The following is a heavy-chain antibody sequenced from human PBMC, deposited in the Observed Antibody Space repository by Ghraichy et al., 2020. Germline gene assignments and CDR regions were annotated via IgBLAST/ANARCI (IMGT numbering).Heavy chain of an antibody. D-gene: IGHD6-13*01. CDR1: GGSFSGYY. J-gene: IGHJ4*02. Sequence: SETLSLTCAVYGGSFSGYYWSWIRQPPGKGLEWIGEINHSGSTNYNPSLKSRVTISVDTSKNQFSLKLSSVTTADTAVYYCARGLGGYGSSWGQGTLVTVSS. CDR2: INHSGST. V-gene: IGHV4-34*01. CDR3: ARGLGGYGSS.